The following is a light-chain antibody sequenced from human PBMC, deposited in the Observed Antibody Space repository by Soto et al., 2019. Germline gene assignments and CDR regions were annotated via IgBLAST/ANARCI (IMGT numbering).Light chain of an antibody. V-gene: IGLV2-14*01. CDR3: NSYTSSSTLVV. J-gene: IGLJ2*01. CDR1: SSDVGGYNY. CDR2: EVT. Sequence: QSALTQPASVSGSPGQSITISCTGTSSDVGGYNYVSWYQQHPGKVPKLMIYEVTNRPSGVSDRFSGSKSGNTASLTISGLQAEDEADYYCNSYTSSSTLVVFGGGTKVTVL.